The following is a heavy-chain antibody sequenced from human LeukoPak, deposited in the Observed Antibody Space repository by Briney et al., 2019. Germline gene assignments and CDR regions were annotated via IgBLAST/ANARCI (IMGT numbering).Heavy chain of an antibody. V-gene: IGHV3-23*01. D-gene: IGHD3-22*01. CDR3: AKDYYDSSGYYYFDY. J-gene: IGHJ4*02. CDR1: GFTFSSHA. Sequence: GGSLRLSCAASGFTFSSHAMSWVRQAPGKGLEWVSAISGSGGSTYYADSVKGRFTISRDNSKNTLYLQMNSLRAEDTAVYYCAKDYYDSSGYYYFDYWGQGTLVTVSS. CDR2: ISGSGGST.